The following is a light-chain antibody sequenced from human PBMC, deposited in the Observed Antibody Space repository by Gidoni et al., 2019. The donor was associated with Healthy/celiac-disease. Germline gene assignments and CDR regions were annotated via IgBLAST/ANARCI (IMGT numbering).Light chain of an antibody. J-gene: IGKJ2*01. CDR1: QSMRSY. Sequence: DIQKTQSPSSLSASVGDRVTITCLASQSMRSYLNWYQQKPGKAPKLLIYAAYSLQSGVPARFSGSGSGTDCTLTISSVQPEEFATYDCQQSYITQSYTFGQGTKLEIK. CDR2: AAY. V-gene: IGKV1-39*01. CDR3: QQSYITQSYT.